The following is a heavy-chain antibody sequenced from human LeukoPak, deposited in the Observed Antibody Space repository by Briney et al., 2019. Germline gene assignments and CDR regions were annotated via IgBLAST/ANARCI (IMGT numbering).Heavy chain of an antibody. CDR2: ITPILGIA. J-gene: IGHJ4*02. D-gene: IGHD3-10*01. Sequence: VASVKVSCKASGGTFSSYAISWVRQAPGQGLEWMGRITPILGIANYAQKFQGRVTITADKSTSTAYMELSSLRSEDTAVYYCARDHLWNGSGQTDSWGQGTLVTVSS. CDR3: ARDHLWNGSGQTDS. V-gene: IGHV1-69*04. CDR1: GGTFSSYA.